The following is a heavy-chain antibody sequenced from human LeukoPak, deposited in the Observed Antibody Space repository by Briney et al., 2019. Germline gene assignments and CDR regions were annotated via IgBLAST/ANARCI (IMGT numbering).Heavy chain of an antibody. CDR3: ARELRRNFPFDY. Sequence: PSETLSLTCTVSGGSISSSSYYWGWIRQLPGKGLEWIGSIYYSGSTYYNPSLKSRVTISVDTSKNQFSLKLSSVTAADTAVYYCARELRRNFPFDYWGQGTLVTVSS. V-gene: IGHV4-39*07. J-gene: IGHJ4*02. D-gene: IGHD4-11*01. CDR1: GGSISSSSYY. CDR2: IYYSGST.